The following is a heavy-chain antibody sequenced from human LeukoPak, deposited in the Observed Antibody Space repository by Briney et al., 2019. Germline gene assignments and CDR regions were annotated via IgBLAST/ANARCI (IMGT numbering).Heavy chain of an antibody. V-gene: IGHV4-30-2*01. CDR1: GGSISSGGYY. CDR2: IYHSGST. J-gene: IGHJ4*02. CDR3: ARVGPQQLGYFDY. D-gene: IGHD6-13*01. Sequence: SETLSLTCTVSGGSISSGGYYWSWLRQPPGKGLEWIGYIYHSGSTSYNSSLKSRLTISVDRSKNQFSLKLSSVTAADTAVYYCARVGPQQLGYFDYWGQGTLVTVSS.